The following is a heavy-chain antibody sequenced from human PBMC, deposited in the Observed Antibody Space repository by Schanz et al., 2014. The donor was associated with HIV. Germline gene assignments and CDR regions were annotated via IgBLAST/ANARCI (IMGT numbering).Heavy chain of an antibody. Sequence: EVQLVESGGGLVQPGGSLRLSCAASGFTFSNDWMHWVRQAPGKGLVWVSRINALGTTTAYADSVKGRFAISRDYSKNTLYLQMNSLRAEDTAVYFCARVGGWGAFDIWGQGTMVAVSS. CDR3: ARVGGWGAFDI. D-gene: IGHD3-10*01. V-gene: IGHV3-74*01. CDR2: INALGTTT. J-gene: IGHJ3*02. CDR1: GFTFSNDW.